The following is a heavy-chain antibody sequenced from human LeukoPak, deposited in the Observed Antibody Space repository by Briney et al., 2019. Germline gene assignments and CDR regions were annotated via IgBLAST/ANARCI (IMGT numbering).Heavy chain of an antibody. Sequence: PGGSLRLSCAASGFTFSSYSMIWVRQAPGKGLEWVSSISSSSTYISYADSVKGRFTISRDNAKNSLYLQMNNLRAEDTAVYYCTSAFDSWGQGTLVTVSS. CDR3: TSAFDS. CDR1: GFTFSSYS. CDR2: ISSSSTYI. V-gene: IGHV3-21*01. J-gene: IGHJ4*02.